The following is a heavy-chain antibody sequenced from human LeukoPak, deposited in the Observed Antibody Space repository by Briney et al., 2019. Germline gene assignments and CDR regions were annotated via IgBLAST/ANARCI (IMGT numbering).Heavy chain of an antibody. Sequence: SQTLSLTCAISGNSVSSNSAGWNWIRQSPSRGLEWLGRTYYRSKWYNDYAVSVKSRITINPDTSKNQFSLQLNSVTPEDTAVYYCAKDELRGSYYKPYYMDVWGKGTTVTISS. CDR1: GNSVSSNSAG. J-gene: IGHJ6*03. CDR2: TYYRSKWYN. D-gene: IGHD1-26*01. CDR3: AKDELRGSYYKPYYMDV. V-gene: IGHV6-1*01.